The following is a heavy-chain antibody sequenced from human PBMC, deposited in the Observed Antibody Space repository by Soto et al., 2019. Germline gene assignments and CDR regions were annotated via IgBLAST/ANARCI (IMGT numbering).Heavy chain of an antibody. CDR2: ISGSGGST. Sequence: GGSLRLSCAASGFTFSSYAMSWVRQAPGKGLEWVSAISGSGGSTYYADSVKGRFTISRDNSKNTLYLQMNSLRAEDTAVYYCAKDLGVAAAGPEDYYYYGMDVWGQGTTVTVSS. J-gene: IGHJ6*02. D-gene: IGHD6-13*01. CDR1: GFTFSSYA. V-gene: IGHV3-23*01. CDR3: AKDLGVAAAGPEDYYYYGMDV.